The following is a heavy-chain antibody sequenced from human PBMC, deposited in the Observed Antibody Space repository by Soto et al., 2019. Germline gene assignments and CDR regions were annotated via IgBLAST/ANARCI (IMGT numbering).Heavy chain of an antibody. CDR3: AKDWGSGWFRSYFDS. D-gene: IGHD6-19*01. CDR2: ISAGGDST. V-gene: IGHV3-23*01. Sequence: EVQLLESGGGLVQPGGSLRLSCAASGFTFNTYGMSWVRQAPGEGLEWVSVISAGGDSTYYADSVKGRFTISRDNSKNTLYLQMNSLRAEDTAVYYCAKDWGSGWFRSYFDSWGQGTLVTVSS. J-gene: IGHJ4*02. CDR1: GFTFNTYG.